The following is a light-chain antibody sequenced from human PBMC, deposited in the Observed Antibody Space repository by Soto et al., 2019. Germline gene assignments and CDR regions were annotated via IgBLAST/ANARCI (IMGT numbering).Light chain of an antibody. CDR1: QSISSW. J-gene: IGKJ1*01. V-gene: IGKV1-5*01. CDR3: QQYSDSSGA. CDR2: DAS. Sequence: DIQMNQSPSTLSATVGDRVTITCRASQSISSWLAWYQQKPGKAPQLLIYDASSLETGVPSRFSGSGSGTDFTLTISSLQPDDFATYYCQQYSDSSGAFGQGTKVDIK.